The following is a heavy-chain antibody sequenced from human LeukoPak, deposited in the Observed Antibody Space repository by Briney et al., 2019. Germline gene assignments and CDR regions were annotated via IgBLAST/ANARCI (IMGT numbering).Heavy chain of an antibody. Sequence: ASVKVSCKASGYTFTGYYMHWVRQAPGQGLEWMGWIKPNSGGTNYAQKFQGRVTMTRDTSISTAYMELSRLRSDDTAVYYCAVVILSGDWNDAFDIWGQGTMVTVSS. CDR2: IKPNSGGT. V-gene: IGHV1-2*02. J-gene: IGHJ3*02. CDR3: AVVILSGDWNDAFDI. CDR1: GYTFTGYY. D-gene: IGHD3-22*01.